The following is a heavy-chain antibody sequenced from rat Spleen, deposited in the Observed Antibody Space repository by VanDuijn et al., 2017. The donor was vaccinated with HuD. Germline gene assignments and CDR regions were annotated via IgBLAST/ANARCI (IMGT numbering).Heavy chain of an antibody. Sequence: EVQLVESDGGLVQPGRSLKLSCAASGLTFSDYYMAWVRQAPTKGLEWVATISYDGTGTYYRDSVKGRFTISRDNAKSTLYLQMDSLRSEDTATYYCARRYYDGSYWYFDFWGLGTMVTVSS. V-gene: IGHV5-29*01. CDR2: ISYDGTGT. CDR1: GLTFSDYY. CDR3: ARRYYDGSYWYFDF. D-gene: IGHD1-12*02. J-gene: IGHJ1*01.